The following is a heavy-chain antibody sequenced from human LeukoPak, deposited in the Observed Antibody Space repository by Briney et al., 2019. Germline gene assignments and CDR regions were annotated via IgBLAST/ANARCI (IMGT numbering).Heavy chain of an antibody. CDR1: GFTFSSYG. D-gene: IGHD6-19*01. CDR2: ISGSGGST. V-gene: IGHV3-23*01. Sequence: GGTLRLSCAASGFTFSSYGMSWVRQAPGKGLEWVSAISGSGGSTHYADSVKGRFTISRDNSKYTLYLQMNSLRAEDTAVYYCAKEQWLVRGDTDYWGQGTLVTVSS. J-gene: IGHJ4*02. CDR3: AKEQWLVRGDTDY.